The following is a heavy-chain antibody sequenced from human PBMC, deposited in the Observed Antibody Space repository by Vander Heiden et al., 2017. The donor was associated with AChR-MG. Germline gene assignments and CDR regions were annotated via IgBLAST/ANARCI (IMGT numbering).Heavy chain of an antibody. CDR3: ARFPDYGDYDYFDY. D-gene: IGHD4-17*01. Sequence: QVQLVQSGAEVKKPGSSVKVSCTASGDTFNYYAITWVRQAPGQGLEWMGGIIPKFATANYAQRFQGRVTITADKFTSTVYMELSSLRSEDTAVYYCARFPDYGDYDYFDYWGQGTLVTVSS. J-gene: IGHJ4*02. CDR2: IIPKFATA. CDR1: GDTFNYYA. V-gene: IGHV1-69*06.